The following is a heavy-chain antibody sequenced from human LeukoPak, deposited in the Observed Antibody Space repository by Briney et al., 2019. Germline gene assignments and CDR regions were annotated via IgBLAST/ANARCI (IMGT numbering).Heavy chain of an antibody. D-gene: IGHD2-2*01. CDR3: AKDYQSPNIVVVLHMDV. J-gene: IGHJ6*03. V-gene: IGHV3-7*01. CDR2: IRQDGSEK. CDR1: GLTFSSYW. Sequence: GGSLRLSCAASGLTFSSYWMSWVRQAPGKGLEWVANIRQDGSEKYYVDSVKGRFTISRDNAKNSLYLQMNSLRAEDTAVYYCAKDYQSPNIVVVLHMDVWGKGTTVTVSS.